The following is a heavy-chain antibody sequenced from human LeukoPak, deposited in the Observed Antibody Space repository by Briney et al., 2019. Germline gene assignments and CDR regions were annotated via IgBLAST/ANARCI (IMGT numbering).Heavy chain of an antibody. CDR1: GFTFSDYY. D-gene: IGHD6-6*01. CDR2: ISSSGSTI. J-gene: IGHJ4*02. CDR3: ARSRYSTSSDY. V-gene: IGHV3-11*04. Sequence: PGGSLRLSCAASGFTFSDYYMSWIRQAPGKGLEWISYISSSGSTIYYADSVKGRFTISRDNAKNSLYLQMNSLRAEDTAIYYCARSRYSTSSDYWGQGTLVTVSS.